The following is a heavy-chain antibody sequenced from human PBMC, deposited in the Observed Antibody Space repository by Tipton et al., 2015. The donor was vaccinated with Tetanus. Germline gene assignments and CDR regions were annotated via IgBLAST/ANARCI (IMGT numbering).Heavy chain of an antibody. Sequence: SLRLSCAASGFTVSSNYMSWVRQAPGKGLEWVSVIYSGGTTYYAGSVKDRFTISRDISKNTVDLQMNSLRVEDTAVYFCARDGYSSGYFDYWSQGSLVTVSS. CDR3: ARDGYSSGYFDY. J-gene: IGHJ4*02. CDR2: IYSGGTT. V-gene: IGHV3-66*01. CDR1: GFTVSSNY. D-gene: IGHD3-22*01.